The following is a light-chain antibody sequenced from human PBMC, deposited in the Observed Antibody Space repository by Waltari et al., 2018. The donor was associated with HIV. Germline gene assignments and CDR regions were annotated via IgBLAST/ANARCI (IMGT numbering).Light chain of an antibody. Sequence: TQEPSFSVSPGGTVTLTCGLNSASVSTSFYPSWYQQTPGQAPRTLIYNTNVRSSGVPDRFSGSILGNKAALTITGAQADDESDYYCVLYMIGGSYVFGTGTKVTVL. V-gene: IGLV8-61*01. J-gene: IGLJ1*01. CDR2: NTN. CDR3: VLYMIGGSYV. CDR1: SASVSTSFY.